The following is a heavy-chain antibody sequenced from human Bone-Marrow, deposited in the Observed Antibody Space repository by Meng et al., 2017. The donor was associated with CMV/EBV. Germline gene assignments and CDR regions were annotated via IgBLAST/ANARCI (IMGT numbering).Heavy chain of an antibody. V-gene: IGHV1-69*11. CDR2: IIPILGTA. D-gene: IGHD1-7*01. CDR3: ARAPKGTTTPFDY. J-gene: IGHJ4*02. Sequence: SVKVSCKASGGTFSSYAISWVRQAPGQGLEWMGRIIPILGTANYAQKFQGRVTITTDESTSTAYMELSSLRSEDTAVYYCARAPKGTTTPFDYWGQGTLVTVSS. CDR1: GGTFSSYA.